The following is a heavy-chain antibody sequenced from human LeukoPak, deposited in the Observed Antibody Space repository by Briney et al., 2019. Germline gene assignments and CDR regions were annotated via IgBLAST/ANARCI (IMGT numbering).Heavy chain of an antibody. J-gene: IGHJ4*02. V-gene: IGHV3-49*04. CDR2: IRSKTYDGTT. CDR3: TRVWLQYFDY. Sequence: GGSLRLSCTASGFTFGDYAMSWVRQAPGKGLEWVGFIRSKTYDGTTEYAASVKGRFTISRDDSKRIAYLQMNSLKTDDTAVYYCTRVWLQYFDYWGRGTLITVSS. D-gene: IGHD5-24*01. CDR1: GFTFGDYA.